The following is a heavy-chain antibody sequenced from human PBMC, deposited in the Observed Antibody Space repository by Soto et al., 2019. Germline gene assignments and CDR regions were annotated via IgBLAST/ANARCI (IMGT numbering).Heavy chain of an antibody. D-gene: IGHD6-13*01. CDR3: AREWSAAGHFYGMDV. CDR2: MNTNSDDT. Sequence: SVKVSLKTAGYTFTSDDINWVGHARVQGLEWVGWMNTNSDDTRSAQKFRGRLTLTRDKSMRAVYMKLSNLRPADTAVYYCAREWSAAGHFYGMDVWGQGTTVTVSS. J-gene: IGHJ6*02. CDR1: GYTFTSDD. V-gene: IGHV1-8*01.